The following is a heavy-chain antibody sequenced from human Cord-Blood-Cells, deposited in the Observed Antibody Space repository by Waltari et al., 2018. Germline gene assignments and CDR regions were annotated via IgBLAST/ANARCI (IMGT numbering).Heavy chain of an antibody. CDR2: ISYDGSNK. CDR3: ATIAVAGSYFDY. Sequence: QVQLVASGGGVVQPGRSLRLSCAASGSTFSTYAMHWVRQAPGKGLEWVAVISYDGSNKYYADSVKGRFTISRDNSKNTLYLQMNSLRAEDTAVYYCATIAVAGSYFDYWGQGTLVTVSS. J-gene: IGHJ4*02. V-gene: IGHV3-30-3*01. CDR1: GSTFSTYA. D-gene: IGHD6-19*01.